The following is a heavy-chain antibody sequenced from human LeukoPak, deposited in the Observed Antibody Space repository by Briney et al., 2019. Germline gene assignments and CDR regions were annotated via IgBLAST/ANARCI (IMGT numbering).Heavy chain of an antibody. V-gene: IGHV1-2*02. J-gene: IGHJ3*02. D-gene: IGHD6-13*01. Sequence: ASVKVSCKASGYSFSGYYIHWVRQAPGQGLEWMGWINPNSGGTNYAQKFQGRVTMTRDTSISTAYMELSRLRSDDTAVYYCARDLGSSWRGDAFDIWGQGTMVTVSS. CDR1: GYSFSGYY. CDR3: ARDLGSSWRGDAFDI. CDR2: INPNSGGT.